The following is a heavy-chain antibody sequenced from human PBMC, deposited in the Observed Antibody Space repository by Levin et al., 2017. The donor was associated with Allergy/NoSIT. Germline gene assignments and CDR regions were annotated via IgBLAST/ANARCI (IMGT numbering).Heavy chain of an antibody. CDR2: MNGDGSST. D-gene: IGHD3-22*01. Sequence: GESLKISCAASGFTFSSHWMYWVRQAPGKGLVWVSRMNGDGSSTDYADSVKGRFTISRDNAKNTLYLQMNRLRAEDTAVYYCVRDSSASYWGQGTLVTVSS. CDR3: VRDSSASY. CDR1: GFTFSSHW. J-gene: IGHJ4*02. V-gene: IGHV3-74*01.